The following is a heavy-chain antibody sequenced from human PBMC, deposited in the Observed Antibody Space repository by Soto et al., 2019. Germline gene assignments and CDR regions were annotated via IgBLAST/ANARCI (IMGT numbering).Heavy chain of an antibody. J-gene: IGHJ4*02. CDR1: GFTFSDSP. Sequence: EVQLVESGGGLVQPGGSLELSCAASGFTFSDSPIHWVRQASGKGLEWVGRIKSKAKNYATAYAASVKGRFTISRDDSENTAYLQMNSLTAGETAGYYCTRLPEVRTGLDYWGQGTLVTVSS. D-gene: IGHD1-1*01. V-gene: IGHV3-73*01. CDR3: TRLPEVRTGLDY. CDR2: IKSKAKNYAT.